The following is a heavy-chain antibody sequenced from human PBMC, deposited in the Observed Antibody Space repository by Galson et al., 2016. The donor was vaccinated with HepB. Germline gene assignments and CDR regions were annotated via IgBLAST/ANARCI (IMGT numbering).Heavy chain of an antibody. Sequence: SLRLSCAASGFSVTTTYMNWVRRAPGKGLEWVSIIYSGGGSLYADSVKGRFTVSRDDSHVYLQMNSLRAEDTAIYYCARARDNTREYHSLDVWGQGTTVNVAS. CDR2: IYSGGGS. D-gene: IGHD6-6*01. CDR1: GFSVTTTY. J-gene: IGHJ6*02. V-gene: IGHV3-53*01. CDR3: ARARDNTREYHSLDV.